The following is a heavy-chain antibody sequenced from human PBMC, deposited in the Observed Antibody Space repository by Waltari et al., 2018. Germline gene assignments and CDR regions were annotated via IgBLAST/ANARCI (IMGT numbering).Heavy chain of an antibody. J-gene: IGHJ4*02. V-gene: IGHV4-39*07. D-gene: IGHD4-17*01. CDR2: ITHSGCS. CDR3: ARHMTTVTTSSFDY. Sequence: QLQLQESGPGLVKPSETLSLTCTVSGASVSSRIHYWGWIRQSPGKGLEWIGSITHSGCSDYNPSLRSRVTLLVDTSKNQFSLRVNSVTAADMALYYCARHMTTVTTSSFDYWGQGALVTVSS. CDR1: GASVSSRIHY.